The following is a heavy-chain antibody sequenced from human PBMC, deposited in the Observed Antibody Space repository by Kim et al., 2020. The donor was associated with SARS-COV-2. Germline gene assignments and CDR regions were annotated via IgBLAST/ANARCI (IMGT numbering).Heavy chain of an antibody. CDR3: ARDPRQGYSSSFPGY. D-gene: IGHD6-13*01. CDR1: GFTFSSYA. CDR2: ISYDGSNK. J-gene: IGHJ4*02. Sequence: GGSLRLSCAASGFTFSSYAMHWVRQAPGKGLELVAVISYDGSNKYYADSVKGRFTISRDNSKNTLYLQMNSLRAEDTAVYYCARDPRQGYSSSFPGYWGQGTLVTVSS. V-gene: IGHV3-30*04.